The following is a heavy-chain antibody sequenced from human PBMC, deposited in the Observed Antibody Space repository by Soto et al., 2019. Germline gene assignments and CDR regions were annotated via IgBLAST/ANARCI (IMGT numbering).Heavy chain of an antibody. CDR1: GFTFSSYS. D-gene: IGHD3-3*01. CDR2: ISSSSSTI. J-gene: IGHJ4*02. Sequence: GGSLRLSCAASGFTFSSYSMNWVRQAPGKGLEWVSYISSSSSTIYYGDSVKGRFTISRDNAKNSLYLQMNSLRAEDTSVYYFARSPDFLSYVSIDYWGQGTLVTVSS. V-gene: IGHV3-48*01. CDR3: ARSPDFLSYVSIDY.